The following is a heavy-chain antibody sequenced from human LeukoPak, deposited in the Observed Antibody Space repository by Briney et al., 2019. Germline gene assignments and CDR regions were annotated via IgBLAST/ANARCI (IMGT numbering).Heavy chain of an antibody. V-gene: IGHV3-53*01. D-gene: IGHD2-21*01. CDR3: ARDHNCGGDCYSGMDV. J-gene: IGHJ6*04. Sequence: GGSLRLSRAASGFTVSTNYMSWVCQAPGKGLEWVSVIYSGGSTYYADSVKGRFTISRDNSKNTVYLQMNSLRAEDTAVYYCARDHNCGGDCYSGMDVWGKGITVTVSP. CDR1: GFTVSTNY. CDR2: IYSGGST.